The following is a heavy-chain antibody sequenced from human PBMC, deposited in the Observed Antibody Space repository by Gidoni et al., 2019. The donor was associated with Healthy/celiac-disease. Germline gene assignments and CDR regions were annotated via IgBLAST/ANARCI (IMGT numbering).Heavy chain of an antibody. D-gene: IGHD4-17*01. CDR1: GFTFSSYA. V-gene: IGHV3-30-3*01. J-gene: IGHJ6*02. CDR3: ARGTYDYGDYYYYGMDV. Sequence: QVQLVESGGGVVQPGRSLRLSCAASGFTFSSYAMHWVRQAPGKGLEWVAVISYDGSNKYYADSVKGRFTISRDNSKNTLYLQMNSLRAEDTAVYYCARGTYDYGDYYYYGMDVWGQGTTVTVSS. CDR2: ISYDGSNK.